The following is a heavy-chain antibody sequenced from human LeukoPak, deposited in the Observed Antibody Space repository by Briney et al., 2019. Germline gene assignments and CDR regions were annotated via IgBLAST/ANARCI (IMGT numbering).Heavy chain of an antibody. V-gene: IGHV4-39*07. J-gene: IGHJ4*02. CDR2: IYYSGST. CDR3: ASLRQNFRQWLVRGYYFDY. D-gene: IGHD6-19*01. Sequence: KSSETLSLTCTVSGGSISSSSYYWGWIRQPPGKGLEWIGSIYYSGSTYYNPSLKSRVTISVDTSKNQFSLKLSSVTAADTAVYYCASLRQNFRQWLVRGYYFDYWGQGTLVTVSS. CDR1: GGSISSSSYY.